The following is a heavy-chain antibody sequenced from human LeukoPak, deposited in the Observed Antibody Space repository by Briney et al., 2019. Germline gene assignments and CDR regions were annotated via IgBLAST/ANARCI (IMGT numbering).Heavy chain of an antibody. V-gene: IGHV1-69*13. CDR3: ARGMDIVVVVAAIAPAFDI. CDR1: GGTFSSYA. Sequence: ASVKVSCKASGGTFSSYAISWVRQAPGQGLEWMGGIIPIFGSANYAQKFQGRVTITADESRSTDYMELSSLRSEDTAVYYCARGMDIVVVVAAIAPAFDIWGQGTMVTVSS. CDR2: IIPIFGSA. D-gene: IGHD2-15*01. J-gene: IGHJ3*02.